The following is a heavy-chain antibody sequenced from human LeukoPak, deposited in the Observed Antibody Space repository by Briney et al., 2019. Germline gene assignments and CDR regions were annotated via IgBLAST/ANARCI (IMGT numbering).Heavy chain of an antibody. D-gene: IGHD3-10*01. CDR3: ARAASGDAVDYYGSGRRYYSYYMDV. J-gene: IGHJ6*03. CDR2: INHSGST. V-gene: IGHV4-34*01. Sequence: SETLSLTCAVYGGSFSGYYWSWIRQPPGKGLEWIGEINHSGSTNYNPSLKSRVTISVDTSKNHFSLKLNSVTAADTAVYYCARAASGDAVDYYGSGRRYYSYYMDVWGKGTTVTISS. CDR1: GGSFSGYY.